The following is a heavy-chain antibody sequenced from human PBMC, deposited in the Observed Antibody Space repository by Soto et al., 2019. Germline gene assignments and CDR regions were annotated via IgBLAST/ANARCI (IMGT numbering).Heavy chain of an antibody. Sequence: QVQLQESGPGLVKPSGTLSLTCAVSGGSISSSNWWSWVRQPPGKGLEWIGEIYHSGSTNYNPSLKSRVTISVDKSTNKFSLKLISGTAADTAVDYCARDGKCYGSGSMGGGMDVWGQGTTVTVSS. J-gene: IGHJ6*02. V-gene: IGHV4-4*02. CDR2: IYHSGST. CDR3: ARDGKCYGSGSMGGGMDV. D-gene: IGHD3-10*01. CDR1: GGSISSSNW.